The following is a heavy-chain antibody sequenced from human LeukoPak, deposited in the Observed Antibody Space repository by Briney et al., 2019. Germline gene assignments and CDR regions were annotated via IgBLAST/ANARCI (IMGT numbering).Heavy chain of an antibody. CDR3: ARGVHYDFWSGYSIPLDAFDI. D-gene: IGHD3-3*01. J-gene: IGHJ3*02. Sequence: SETLSLTCAVYGGSFSSYYWSWIRQPPGKGLEWIGYIYYSGSTNYNPSLKSRVTISVDTSKNQFSLKLSSVTAADTAVYYCARGVHYDFWSGYSIPLDAFDIWGQGTMVTVSS. V-gene: IGHV4-59*08. CDR2: IYYSGST. CDR1: GGSFSSYY.